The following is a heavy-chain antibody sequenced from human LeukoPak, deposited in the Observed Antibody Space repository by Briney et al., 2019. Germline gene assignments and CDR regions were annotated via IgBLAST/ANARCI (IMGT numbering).Heavy chain of an antibody. Sequence: SETLSLTCTVSGGSISSYYWSWIRQPPGQGLEWIGYIYYSGSTNYNPSLKSRVTISVDTSKNQFSLKLSSVTAADTAVYYCASLAGYYYYYMDVWGKGTTVTVSS. CDR1: GGSISSYY. J-gene: IGHJ6*03. CDR2: IYYSGST. V-gene: IGHV4-59*01. CDR3: ASLAGYYYYYMDV.